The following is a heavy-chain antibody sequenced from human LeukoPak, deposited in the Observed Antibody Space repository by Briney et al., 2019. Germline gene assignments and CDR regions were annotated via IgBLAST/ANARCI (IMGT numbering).Heavy chain of an antibody. Sequence: GASVKVSCKASGGTFSSYAISWVRQAPGQGLEWMGRIIPILGIANYAQKFQGRVTITADKSTSTAYMELSSLRSEDTAVYYCASVESRDGYNYGDYWGQGTLVTVSS. CDR1: GGTFSSYA. CDR2: IIPILGIA. V-gene: IGHV1-69*04. D-gene: IGHD5-24*01. CDR3: ASVESRDGYNYGDY. J-gene: IGHJ4*02.